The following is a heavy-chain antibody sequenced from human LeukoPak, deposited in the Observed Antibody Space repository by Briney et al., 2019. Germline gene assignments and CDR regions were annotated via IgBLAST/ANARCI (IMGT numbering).Heavy chain of an antibody. V-gene: IGHV3-74*01. J-gene: IGHJ1*01. D-gene: IGHD3-22*01. CDR3: ARDSSGYYGYFQH. CDR1: GFIFSNYW. Sequence: GGSLRLSCAASGFIFSNYWMHWVRQAPGKGLVWVSRINSDGTNTKYADSVKGRFTISRDNARNTLYLQMNSLRAEDTAVYYCARDSSGYYGYFQHWGQGTLVTVSS. CDR2: INSDGTNT.